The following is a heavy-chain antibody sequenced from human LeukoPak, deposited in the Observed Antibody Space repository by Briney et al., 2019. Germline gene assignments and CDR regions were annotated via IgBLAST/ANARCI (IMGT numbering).Heavy chain of an antibody. CDR3: ARGGPSWWYGFDT. D-gene: IGHD2-15*01. V-gene: IGHV4-61*01. CDR1: GGSVSRVSLY. J-gene: IGHJ3*02. CDR2: VYYTGST. Sequence: PSETLSLTCTVSGGSVSRVSLYWAWIRQSPGKGLEWIGYVYYTGSTNNNPSLKSRVSISIDTTKNQFSRKLNSVTAADTAVYYCARGGPSWWYGFDTWGQGTMVTVSS.